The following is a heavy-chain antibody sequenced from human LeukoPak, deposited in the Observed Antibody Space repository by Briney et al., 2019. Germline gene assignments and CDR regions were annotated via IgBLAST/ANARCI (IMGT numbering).Heavy chain of an antibody. CDR1: GYRFPIYW. J-gene: IGHJ4*02. D-gene: IGHD3-10*01. Sequence: HGGSLKISCQGSGYRFPIYWIAWVRQMPGKGLEGMGIIYPGESDTRYSPSFQGQITISADKSISTAYLQWSSLKASDTAMYYCARRSTYGSGTNYLFDYWGQGALVTVSS. CDR3: ARRSTYGSGTNYLFDY. V-gene: IGHV5-51*01. CDR2: IYPGESDT.